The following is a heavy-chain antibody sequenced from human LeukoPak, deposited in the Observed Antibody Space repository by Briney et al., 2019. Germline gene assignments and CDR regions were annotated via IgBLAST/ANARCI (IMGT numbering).Heavy chain of an antibody. D-gene: IGHD3-16*01. CDR2: IWYDGSKK. CDR1: GFTFSSYG. Sequence: QAGGSLRLSCAASGFTFSSYGMHWVRQAPGKGLEWVAVIWYDGSKKYYADSVNGRFTISRDNSKNTLYLQMNSLRAEDTAVYYCARDEYDYVWGSFANGYYFDYWGQGTLVTVSS. J-gene: IGHJ4*02. V-gene: IGHV3-33*01. CDR3: ARDEYDYVWGSFANGYYFDY.